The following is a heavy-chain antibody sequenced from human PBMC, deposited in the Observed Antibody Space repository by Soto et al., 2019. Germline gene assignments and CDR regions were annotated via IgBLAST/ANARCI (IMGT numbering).Heavy chain of an antibody. D-gene: IGHD2-15*01. J-gene: IGHJ5*02. CDR3: ARDDCSGGRCYGPGEWFDP. CDR2: ISSSSSYI. CDR1: GFTFSSYS. Sequence: GGSLRLSCAASGFTFSSYSMNWVRQAPGKGLEWVSSISSSSSYIYYADSVKGRFTISRDNAKNSLYLQMNSLRAEDTAVYYCARDDCSGGRCYGPGEWFDPWGQGTLVTVSS. V-gene: IGHV3-21*01.